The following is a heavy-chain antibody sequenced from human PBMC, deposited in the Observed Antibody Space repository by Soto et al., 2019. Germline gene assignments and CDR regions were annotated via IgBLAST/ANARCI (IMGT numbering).Heavy chain of an antibody. CDR2: IYSGGST. V-gene: IGHV3-66*01. CDR1: GFTFSSYA. CDR3: ARVGYDILTGYYPAYYYYGMDV. Sequence: GGSLRLSCAASGFTFSSYAMSWVRQAPGKGLEWVSGIYSGGSTYYADSVKGRFTISRDNSKNTLYLQMNSLRAEDTAVYYCARVGYDILTGYYPAYYYYGMDVWGQGTTVTVSS. D-gene: IGHD3-9*01. J-gene: IGHJ6*02.